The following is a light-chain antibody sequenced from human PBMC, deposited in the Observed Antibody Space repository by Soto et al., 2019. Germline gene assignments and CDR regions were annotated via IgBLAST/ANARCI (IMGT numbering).Light chain of an antibody. CDR1: SSDVGGYNY. CDR3: CSYAGTYTVF. J-gene: IGLJ2*01. CDR2: GVS. Sequence: QSVLTQPRSVSGSPGQSVTISCTGSSSDVGGYNYVSWYQHHPDKVPKLILFGVSKRPSGVPDRFSGSKSGNTASLTISGLLPEDEGDYFCCSYAGTYTVFFGGGTKLTVL. V-gene: IGLV2-11*01.